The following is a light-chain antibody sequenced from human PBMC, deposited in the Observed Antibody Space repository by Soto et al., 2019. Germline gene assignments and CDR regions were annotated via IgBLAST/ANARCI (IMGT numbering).Light chain of an antibody. Sequence: EIVLTQSPGSLSLSLGERATLSCRASQSVDSAFFAWYQQKPGQPPRLLMYGASRRATGIPDRFSGSGSGTDFTLTISRLEPEDFAVYYYPQYASSLTFGRGTKVEI. CDR3: PQYASSLT. CDR1: QSVDSAF. J-gene: IGKJ1*01. V-gene: IGKV3-20*01. CDR2: GAS.